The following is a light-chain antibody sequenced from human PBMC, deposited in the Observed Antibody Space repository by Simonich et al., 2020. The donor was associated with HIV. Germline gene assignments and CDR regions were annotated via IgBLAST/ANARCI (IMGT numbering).Light chain of an antibody. CDR1: QSLSTW. Sequence: DIQMTQSPSTLSASVVDRVTITCRTSQSLSTWLAWYQQKPGKAPKLLIYESSSLEIGVPSRFSGSGSGTLFTLTISSLQPDDFATYYCKQYNSYPYIFGQGTKLEIK. V-gene: IGKV1-5*03. J-gene: IGKJ2*01. CDR2: ESS. CDR3: KQYNSYPYI.